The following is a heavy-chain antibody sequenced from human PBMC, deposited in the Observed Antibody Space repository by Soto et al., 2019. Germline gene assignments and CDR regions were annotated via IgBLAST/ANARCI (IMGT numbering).Heavy chain of an antibody. V-gene: IGHV4-59*01. D-gene: IGHD3-3*01. Sequence: SETLSLTCTVSGGSISSYYWSWIRQPPGKGLEWIGYIYYSGSTNYNPSLKSRVTISVDTSKNQFSLKLSSVTAADTAVYYCARVGTSSIFGVFTRYYCYGMAVWGRGSTVLVSS. CDR3: ARVGTSSIFGVFTRYYCYGMAV. CDR2: IYYSGST. CDR1: GGSISSYY. J-gene: IGHJ6*02.